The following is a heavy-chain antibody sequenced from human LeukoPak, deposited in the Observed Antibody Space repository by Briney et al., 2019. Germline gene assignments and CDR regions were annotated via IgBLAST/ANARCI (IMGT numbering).Heavy chain of an antibody. J-gene: IGHJ4*02. CDR2: IYSGGST. D-gene: IGHD2-21*01. CDR3: AGKAYCGGDCLDY. CDR1: GFTVSSNH. V-gene: IGHV3-66*01. Sequence: GGSLRLSCAASGFTVSSNHMTWVRQAPGKGLEWVSVIYSGGSTYYADSVKGRFTISRDNSKNTLYLQMNSLRAEDTAVYYCAGKAYCGGDCLDYWGQGTLVTVSS.